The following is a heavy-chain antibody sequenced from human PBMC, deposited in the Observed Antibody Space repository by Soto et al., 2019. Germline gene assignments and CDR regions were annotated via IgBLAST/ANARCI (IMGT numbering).Heavy chain of an antibody. CDR3: TRDWFGVDY. J-gene: IGHJ4*02. V-gene: IGHV1-18*01. D-gene: IGHD3-16*01. Sequence: QVQRVQSGAEVKKPGASVKVSCKASGYTFTSYGIRLVRQAPGQGLEWMGWINPYTGKTNYAQKLQGRVTMTTDTSTSKAYMELRSLRSDDTAVYYCTRDWFGVDYWGQGTLVTVSS. CDR1: GYTFTSYG. CDR2: INPYTGKT.